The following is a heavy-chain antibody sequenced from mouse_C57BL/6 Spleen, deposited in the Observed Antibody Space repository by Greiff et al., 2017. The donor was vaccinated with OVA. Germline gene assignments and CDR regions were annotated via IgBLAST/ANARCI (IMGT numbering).Heavy chain of an antibody. V-gene: IGHV3-6*01. CDR1: GYSITSGYY. J-gene: IGHJ2*01. D-gene: IGHD1-1*01. CDR3: ARDSNYFDY. CDR2: ISYDGSN. Sequence: ESGPGLVQPSQSLSLTCSVTGYSITSGYYWNWIRQFPGNKLEWMGYISYDGSNKYNPSLKNRISITRDTSKNKFFLKLNSVTTEDTATYYCARDSNYFDYCGQGTTLTVSS.